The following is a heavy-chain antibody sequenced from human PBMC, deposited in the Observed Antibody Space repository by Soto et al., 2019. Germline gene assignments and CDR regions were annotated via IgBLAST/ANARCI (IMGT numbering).Heavy chain of an antibody. CDR3: TTAGFRGVSFQHAAW. Sequence: QVQLVQSGAEVKKPGSSLKVSCKSSGGTFSTHGISWVRQAPGQGLEWMGGIIPVFETTNYAQKFQGRVTITADESTSTAHIEVTSLRSEDSAVYYCTTAGFRGVSFQHAAWWGQGTLVTVSS. CDR2: IIPVFETT. D-gene: IGHD2-8*02. CDR1: GGTFSTHG. J-gene: IGHJ4*02. V-gene: IGHV1-69*01.